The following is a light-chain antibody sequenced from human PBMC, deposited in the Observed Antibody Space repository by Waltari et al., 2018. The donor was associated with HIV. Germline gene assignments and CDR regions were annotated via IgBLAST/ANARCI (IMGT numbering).Light chain of an antibody. J-gene: IGLJ1*01. V-gene: IGLV2-14*03. Sequence: QSALTQPASVSGSPGQSIAISCTGTSGDIGTYKYVSWYQQHTAKVPKLIIYDVNVRSSGVSDRFSGSKSGNTATLTISGLHSYDEADYYCCSYTVNSTGVFGAGTKITV. CDR3: CSYTVNSTGV. CDR1: SGDIGTYKY. CDR2: DVN.